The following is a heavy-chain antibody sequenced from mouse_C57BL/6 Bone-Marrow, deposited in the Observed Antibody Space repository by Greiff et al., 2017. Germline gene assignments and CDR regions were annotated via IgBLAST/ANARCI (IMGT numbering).Heavy chain of an antibody. D-gene: IGHD1-1*01. CDR2: IYPGDGDT. J-gene: IGHJ1*03. CDR1: GYAFSSSW. CDR3: ARFRYYGSSWYVDV. V-gene: IGHV1-82*01. Sequence: VKVVESGPELVKPGASVKISCKASGYAFSSSWMNWVKQRPGKGLEWIGRIYPGDGDTTYNGKFTGKATLTADQSSSTAYMQLSSLTSEDSAVYFCARFRYYGSSWYVDVWGTGTTVTVSS.